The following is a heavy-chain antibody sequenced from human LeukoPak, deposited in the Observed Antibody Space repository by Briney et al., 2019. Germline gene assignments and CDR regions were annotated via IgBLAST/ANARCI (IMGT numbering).Heavy chain of an antibody. CDR1: GGSISSSSYY. J-gene: IGHJ4*02. Sequence: SETLSLTCTVSGGSISSSSYYWGWIRQPPGKGLEWIGSIYYSGSTYYNPSLKSRVTISVDTSKNQFSLKLSSVTAADTAVYYCARRPKYYYDSSGYYYVFDYWGQGTLVTVSS. V-gene: IGHV4-39*01. CDR3: ARRPKYYYDSSGYYYVFDY. D-gene: IGHD3-22*01. CDR2: IYYSGST.